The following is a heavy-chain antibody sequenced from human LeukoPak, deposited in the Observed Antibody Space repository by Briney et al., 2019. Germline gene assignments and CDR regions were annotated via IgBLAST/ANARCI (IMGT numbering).Heavy chain of an antibody. CDR2: IYYSGST. J-gene: IGHJ5*02. CDR3: ARSGGSGSYYFTDWFDP. V-gene: IGHV4-59*08. D-gene: IGHD3-10*01. Sequence: SETLSLTCTVSGGSISSYYWSWIRQPPGKGLEWIGYIYYSGSTNYNPSLKSRVTISVDTSKNQFSLKLSSVTAADTAVYYCARSGGSGSYYFTDWFDPWGQGTLVTVSS. CDR1: GGSISSYY.